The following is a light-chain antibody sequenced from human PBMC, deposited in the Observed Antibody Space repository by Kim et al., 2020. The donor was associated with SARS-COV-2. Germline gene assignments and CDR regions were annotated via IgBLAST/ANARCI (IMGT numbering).Light chain of an antibody. V-gene: IGLV3-1*01. J-gene: IGLJ3*02. CDR1: SLGDKY. CDR2: QNY. Sequence: VSGSPGQTATFTCCGESLGDKYICWYQQKSGQSPVLVIYQNYKRPSGIPERFSGSNSGNTATLTISGTQAMDEADYYCQAWDFNRVFGRGTQLTVL. CDR3: QAWDFNRV.